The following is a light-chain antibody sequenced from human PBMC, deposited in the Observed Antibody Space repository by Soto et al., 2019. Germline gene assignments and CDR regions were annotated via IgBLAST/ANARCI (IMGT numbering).Light chain of an antibody. Sequence: QSVLTQQPSVSGAPGQRVTISCTGSSSNIGAGYDVHWFQQLPGAAPKLLIHTNSNRPSGVPDRFSGSKSGTSASLAISGLQSEDEADYYCAAWDDSLNGFYVFGTGTKVTVL. J-gene: IGLJ1*01. CDR3: AAWDDSLNGFYV. CDR1: SSNIGAGYD. V-gene: IGLV1-40*01. CDR2: TNS.